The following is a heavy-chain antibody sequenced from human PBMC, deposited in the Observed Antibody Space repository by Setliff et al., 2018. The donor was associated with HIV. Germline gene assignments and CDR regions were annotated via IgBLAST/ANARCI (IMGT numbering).Heavy chain of an antibody. CDR3: ARHLESKLLSY. V-gene: IGHV4-59*08. D-gene: IGHD3-3*01. J-gene: IGHJ4*02. CDR1: GGSISTYH. CDR2: IYKSGST. Sequence: SETLSLTCSVSGGSISTYHWSWIRQPPGKGLEWIGYIYKSGSTNYSPSLKSRVTISPGTSKNQFSLKLTSVTAADTAVYYCARHLESKLLSYWGQGTLVTVSS.